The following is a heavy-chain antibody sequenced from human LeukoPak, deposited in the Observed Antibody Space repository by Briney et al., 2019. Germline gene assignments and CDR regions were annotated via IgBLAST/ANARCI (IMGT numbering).Heavy chain of an antibody. J-gene: IGHJ4*02. Sequence: GSSVKVSCKASGGTFSSYAISWVRQAPGQGLEWMGGIIPIFGTANYAQKFQGRVTITADESTSTAYMELSSLRSEDTAVYYCARVPTVVENHYFDYWGQGTLVTVSS. D-gene: IGHD4-23*01. CDR1: GGTFSSYA. CDR2: IIPIFGTA. V-gene: IGHV1-69*01. CDR3: ARVPTVVENHYFDY.